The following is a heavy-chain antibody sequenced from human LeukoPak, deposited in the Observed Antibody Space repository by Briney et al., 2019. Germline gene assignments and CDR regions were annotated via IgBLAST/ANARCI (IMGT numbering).Heavy chain of an antibody. CDR1: GFTFSNFW. Sequence: GSLRLSCAASGFTFSNFWMSWVRQAPGKGLECVANIKQDGSEKSYVDSVRGRFTISRDNAKNSLYLQMDSLRAEDTAVYYCARGGVTTASYWGQGTLVTVSS. J-gene: IGHJ4*02. CDR3: ARGGVTTASY. CDR2: IKQDGSEK. V-gene: IGHV3-7*01. D-gene: IGHD4-17*01.